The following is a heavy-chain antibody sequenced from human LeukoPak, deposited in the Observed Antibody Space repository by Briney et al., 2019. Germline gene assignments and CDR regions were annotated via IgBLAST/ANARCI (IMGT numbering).Heavy chain of an antibody. CDR2: IYHSGST. D-gene: IGHD3-3*01. Sequence: PSETLSLTCAVSGYSISSGYYWGWIRQPPGKGLEWIGSIYHSGSTYYNPSLKSRVTIPVDTSKNQFSLKLSSVTAADTAVYYCARGTIFGGGWFDPWGQGTLVTVSS. V-gene: IGHV4-38-2*01. J-gene: IGHJ5*02. CDR1: GYSISSGYY. CDR3: ARGTIFGGGWFDP.